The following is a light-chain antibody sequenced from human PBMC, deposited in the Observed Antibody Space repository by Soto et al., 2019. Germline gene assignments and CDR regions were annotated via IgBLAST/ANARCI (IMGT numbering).Light chain of an antibody. CDR1: SCDIGGYNY. Sequence: QSALTQPASLSGSPGQSVTISCTGTSCDIGGYNYVSWYQQHPGKAPKLMIYDVSNRPSGVSNRFSGSKSGNTASLTISGLQAEDESDYYCSSYTSSSTLVVFGGGTKLTVL. CDR2: DVS. J-gene: IGLJ2*01. CDR3: SSYTSSSTLVV. V-gene: IGLV2-14*01.